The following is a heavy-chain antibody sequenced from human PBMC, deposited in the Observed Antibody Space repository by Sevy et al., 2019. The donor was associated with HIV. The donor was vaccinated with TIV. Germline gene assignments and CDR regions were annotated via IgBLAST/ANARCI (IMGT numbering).Heavy chain of an antibody. CDR2: IKQDGRVK. V-gene: IGHV3-7*03. D-gene: IGHD3-22*01. J-gene: IGHJ3*01. CDR1: GFTFSSYW. Sequence: GGSLRLSCVASSGFTFSSYWMSWVRQAPGKGLEWVANIKQDGRVKYYVDSVRGRFAISRDNAKNSLYLQMNTLRADDTALYYCARGTYYYDSGGYYNDAFDLWGQGTMVTVSS. CDR3: ARGTYYYDSGGYYNDAFDL.